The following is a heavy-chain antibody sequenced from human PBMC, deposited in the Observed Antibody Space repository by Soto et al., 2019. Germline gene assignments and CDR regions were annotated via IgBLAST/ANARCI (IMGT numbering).Heavy chain of an antibody. V-gene: IGHV3-48*01. Sequence: PGGSLRLSCAASGFTVSSNFMSWVRRGPGKGLKWVSYIGLGSSTKYYADSVEGRFTISRDNAKNSLYLQMNSLRAEDTAVYYCARDQLYYNDISGRPLNAFDVWGQGTMVTVSS. CDR1: GFTVSSNF. D-gene: IGHD3-22*01. CDR2: IGLGSSTK. CDR3: ARDQLYYNDISGRPLNAFDV. J-gene: IGHJ3*01.